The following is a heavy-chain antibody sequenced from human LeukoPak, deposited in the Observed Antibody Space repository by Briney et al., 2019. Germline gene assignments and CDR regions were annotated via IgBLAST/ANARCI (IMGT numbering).Heavy chain of an antibody. Sequence: GGSLRLSCAASGFTFSSYAMHWVRQAPGKGLEYVSAISSNGGSTYYANSVKGRFTISRDNSKNTLYLQMGSLRAEDMAVYYCARAMDYCDSSGYYDYWGQGTLVTVSS. V-gene: IGHV3-64*01. J-gene: IGHJ4*02. CDR3: ARAMDYCDSSGYYDY. CDR2: ISSNGGST. CDR1: GFTFSSYA. D-gene: IGHD3-22*01.